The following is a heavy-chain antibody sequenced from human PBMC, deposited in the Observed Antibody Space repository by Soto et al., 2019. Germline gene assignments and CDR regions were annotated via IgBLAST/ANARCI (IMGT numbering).Heavy chain of an antibody. CDR3: ARATAPKDIVVVPAAIQRAWFDP. J-gene: IGHJ5*02. V-gene: IGHV1-2*02. Sequence: ASVKVSCKASGYTFTGYYMHWVRQAPGQGLEWMGWINPNSGGTNYAQKFQGRVTMTRDTSISTAYMELSRLRSDDTAVYYCARATAPKDIVVVPAAIQRAWFDPWGQGTLVTVS. D-gene: IGHD2-2*02. CDR1: GYTFTGYY. CDR2: INPNSGGT.